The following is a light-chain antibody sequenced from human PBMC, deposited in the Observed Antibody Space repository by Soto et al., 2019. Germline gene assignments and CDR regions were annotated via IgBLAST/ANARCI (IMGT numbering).Light chain of an antibody. V-gene: IGKV3-20*01. CDR1: QSVSSSY. CDR2: GES. J-gene: IGKJ1*01. Sequence: EIVLTQSPGTLSLSPGERATLSCRASQSVSSSYLAWYQQKPGQAPRIIIYGESSRATGIPDRFSGSGSGTDLNLTISRLEPEDFVVYYCQQYGSSSWTCGQGTKVDIK. CDR3: QQYGSSSWT.